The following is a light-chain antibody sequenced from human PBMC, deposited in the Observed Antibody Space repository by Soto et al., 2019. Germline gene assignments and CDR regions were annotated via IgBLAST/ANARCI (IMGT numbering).Light chain of an antibody. CDR3: SSSSSTRV. J-gene: IGLJ3*02. Sequence: QSALTQPASVSGSPGQSITISCTGTSSDVGGYNYVSWYQQHPGKAPKLMIYDVSNRPSGVSNRFSGSKSGNTASLTISGRQAEDEADYYCSSSSSTRVFGGGTKLTVL. V-gene: IGLV2-14*01. CDR2: DVS. CDR1: SSDVGGYNY.